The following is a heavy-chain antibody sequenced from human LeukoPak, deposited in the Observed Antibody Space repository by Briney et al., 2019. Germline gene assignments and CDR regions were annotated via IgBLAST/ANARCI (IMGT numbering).Heavy chain of an antibody. V-gene: IGHV4-4*07. Sequence: SETLSLTCSASGGSISSYYWSWIRQPAGKGLEWIGRIYTSGSTDYNPSLKSRVTISVDTSKNQVSLKLDSVTAADTAVYYCARSAYYYHYMDFWGKGTTVTVSS. CDR1: GGSISSYY. CDR2: IYTSGST. CDR3: ARSAYYYHYMDF. J-gene: IGHJ6*03.